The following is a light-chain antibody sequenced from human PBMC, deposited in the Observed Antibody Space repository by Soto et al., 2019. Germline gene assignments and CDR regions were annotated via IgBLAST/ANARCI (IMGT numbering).Light chain of an antibody. J-gene: IGKJ1*01. CDR3: QQYGSSPPWT. CDR2: GAS. CDR1: QSVSSSY. Sequence: EIVMTQSPATLSVSPGERATLSCRAIQSVSSSYLAWYQQKPVQAPRLLIYGASSRATGIPDRFSGSGSGTDFTLTISRLEPEDFAVYYCQQYGSSPPWTFGQGTKVDNK. V-gene: IGKV3-20*01.